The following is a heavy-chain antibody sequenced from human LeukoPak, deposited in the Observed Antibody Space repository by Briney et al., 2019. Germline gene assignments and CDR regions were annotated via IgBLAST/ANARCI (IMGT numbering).Heavy chain of an antibody. CDR1: GGSISSSSYY. V-gene: IGHV4-39*07. Sequence: PSETLSLTCTVSGGSISSSSYYWGWIRQPPGKGLEWIGSIYYSGSTYYNPSLKSRVTISVDTSKNQFSLKLSSVTAADTAVYYCARDVYSSSPDYRGQGTLVTVSS. CDR2: IYYSGST. D-gene: IGHD6-13*01. J-gene: IGHJ4*02. CDR3: ARDVYSSSPDY.